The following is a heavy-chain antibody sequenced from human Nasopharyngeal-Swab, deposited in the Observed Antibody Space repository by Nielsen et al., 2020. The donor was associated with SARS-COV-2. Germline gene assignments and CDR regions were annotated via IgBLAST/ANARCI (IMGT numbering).Heavy chain of an antibody. J-gene: IGHJ6*02. CDR3: ARGPPPTNYYDSSGYYYRYGMDV. V-gene: IGHV1-69*05. Sequence: RHAPGQGVVWLGAIFPIFGTANYAQKFQGRVTITRDTSASTAYMELSSLRSEDTAVYYCARGPPPTNYYDSSGYYYRYGMDVWGQGTTVTVSS. CDR2: IFPIFGTA. D-gene: IGHD3-22*01.